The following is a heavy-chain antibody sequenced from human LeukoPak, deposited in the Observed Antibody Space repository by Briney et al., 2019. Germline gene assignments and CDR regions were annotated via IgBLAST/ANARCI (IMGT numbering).Heavy chain of an antibody. D-gene: IGHD3-22*01. V-gene: IGHV3-30*02. J-gene: IGHJ4*02. Sequence: PGGSLRLSWAASGFTFSSYGMHWVRQAPGKGLEWVAFIRYDGSNKYYADSVKGRFTISRDNSKNTLYLQMTSLRAEDTAVYYCARRREPTTYYYDSSGPLFDYWGQGTLVTVSS. CDR2: IRYDGSNK. CDR1: GFTFSSYG. CDR3: ARRREPTTYYYDSSGPLFDY.